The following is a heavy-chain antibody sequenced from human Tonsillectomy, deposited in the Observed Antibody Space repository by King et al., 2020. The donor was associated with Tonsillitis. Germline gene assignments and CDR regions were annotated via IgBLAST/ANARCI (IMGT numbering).Heavy chain of an antibody. CDR2: IYYSGST. CDR3: ARQHLGKGIAVAGISV. J-gene: IGHJ4*02. D-gene: IGHD6-19*01. CDR1: GGSISSSSYY. V-gene: IGHV4-39*07. Sequence: QLQESGPGLVKPSETLSLTCTVSGGSISSSSYYWGWIRQPPGKGLEWIGSIYYSGSTYYNPSLKSRVTISVDTSKNQFSLMLRSVTAADTAVYYCARQHLGKGIAVAGISVWGQGTLVTVSS.